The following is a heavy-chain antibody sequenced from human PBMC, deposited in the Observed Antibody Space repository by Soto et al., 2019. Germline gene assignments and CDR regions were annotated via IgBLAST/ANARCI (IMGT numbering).Heavy chain of an antibody. CDR2: MNPNSGNT. CDR3: ARGDRYDILTGYANAFDI. V-gene: IGHV1-8*01. Sequence: ASVKVSCKASGYTFTSYDINWVRQATGQGLEWMGWMNPNSGNTGYAQKFQGRVTMTRNTSISTAYMELSSLRSEDTAVYYCARGDRYDILTGYANAFDIWGQGTMVTVS. J-gene: IGHJ3*02. CDR1: GYTFTSYD. D-gene: IGHD3-9*01.